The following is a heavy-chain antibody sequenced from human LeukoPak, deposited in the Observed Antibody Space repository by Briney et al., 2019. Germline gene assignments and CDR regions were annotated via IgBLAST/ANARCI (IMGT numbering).Heavy chain of an antibody. V-gene: IGHV1-2*02. CDR2: INPNSGGT. D-gene: IGHD5-24*01. Sequence: RASVKVSCKASGYTFTGYYMHWVRQAPGQGLEWMGWINPNSGGTNYAQKFQGRVTMTRDTSISTAYMELSRLRSDDTAVYYCAREGSEMATAFGYWGQGTLVTVSS. CDR1: GYTFTGYY. J-gene: IGHJ4*02. CDR3: AREGSEMATAFGY.